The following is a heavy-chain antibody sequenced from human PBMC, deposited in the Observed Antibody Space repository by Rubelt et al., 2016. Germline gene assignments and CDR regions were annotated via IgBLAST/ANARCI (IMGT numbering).Heavy chain of an antibody. CDR2: INSDGSST. D-gene: IGHD6-19*01. J-gene: IGHJ4*02. Sequence: PGEGLVWVSRINSDGSSTSYADSVKGRFTISRDNSKNTLYLQMNSLRAEDTAVYYCARDSSGWYYFDWWGQGALVTISS. V-gene: IGHV3-74*01. CDR3: ARDSSGWYYFDW.